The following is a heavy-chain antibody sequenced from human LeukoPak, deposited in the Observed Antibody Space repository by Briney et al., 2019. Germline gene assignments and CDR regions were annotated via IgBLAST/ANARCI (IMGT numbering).Heavy chain of an antibody. CDR2: ISYDGSNK. V-gene: IGHV3-30*18. J-gene: IGHJ4*02. D-gene: IGHD6-6*01. Sequence: GGSLRLSCAASGFTFSSYGTHWVRQAPGKGLEWVAVISYDGSNKYYADSVKGRFTISRDNSKNTLYLQMNSLRAEDTAVYYCAKEYSSSSRPEWGQGTLVTVSS. CDR3: AKEYSSSSRPE. CDR1: GFTFSSYG.